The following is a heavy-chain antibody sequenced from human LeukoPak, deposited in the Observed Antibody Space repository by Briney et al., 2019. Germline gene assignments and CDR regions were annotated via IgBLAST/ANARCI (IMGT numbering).Heavy chain of an antibody. V-gene: IGHV1-2*02. CDR3: ARANFLYCSSTTCLFDY. D-gene: IGHD2-2*01. J-gene: IGHJ4*02. CDR1: GYTFTDYY. Sequence: GASVKVSWKASGYTFTDYYLHWVRQAPGQGFEWMGWINPNSGDTNYAQKFQGRVTMTRDTSISTAHMEMSRLRSDDTAVYYCARANFLYCSSTTCLFDYWGQGTLVTVSS. CDR2: INPNSGDT.